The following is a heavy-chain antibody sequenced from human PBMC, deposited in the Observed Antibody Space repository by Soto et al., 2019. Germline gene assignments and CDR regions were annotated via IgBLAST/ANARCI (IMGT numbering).Heavy chain of an antibody. D-gene: IGHD1-1*01. CDR3: ARSFTPWNMNYYGVDG. J-gene: IGHJ6*02. CDR2: IYYTGSA. CDR1: SGSISHGGYY. V-gene: IGHV4-31*03. Sequence: QVQLQESGPGLVKPSETLSLTCSVSSGSISHGGYYWSWIRHHPRRGLEWIGFIYYTGSAYYNPSLEGRGSLTVDRFKNQFSLELASVTAADAGVYYWARSFTPWNMNYYGVDGWGHGARVTVSS.